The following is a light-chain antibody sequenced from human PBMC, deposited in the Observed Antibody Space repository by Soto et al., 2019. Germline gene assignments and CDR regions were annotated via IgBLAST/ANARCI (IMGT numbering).Light chain of an antibody. CDR3: QARDRGTGVV. CDR1: YFGDMF. V-gene: IGLV3-1*01. Sequence: SYELTQPPSVSVSPGQTASITCFGDYFGDMFASWYQQKPGQSPVLVIYQDDKRPSGIPERFSGSNSGNAATLTISGTQAVDEADYYCQARDRGTGVVFGGGTKLTVL. J-gene: IGLJ2*01. CDR2: QDD.